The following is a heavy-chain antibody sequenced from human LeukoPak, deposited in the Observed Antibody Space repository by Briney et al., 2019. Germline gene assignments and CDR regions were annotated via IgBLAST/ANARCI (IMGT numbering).Heavy chain of an antibody. CDR1: GFTVSSNH. J-gene: IGHJ2*01. V-gene: IGHV3-53*05. CDR3: SREIPGSCYFDL. CDR2: IYSGGDI. Sequence: PGGSLRLSCAASGFTVSSNHMNWVRQAPGKGLEWVSAIYSGGDIYYADSVKGRFTISRDNSKNTVYLQMNSLRAEDTAVYYCSREIPGSCYFDLWGRGTLVTVSS. D-gene: IGHD3-10*01.